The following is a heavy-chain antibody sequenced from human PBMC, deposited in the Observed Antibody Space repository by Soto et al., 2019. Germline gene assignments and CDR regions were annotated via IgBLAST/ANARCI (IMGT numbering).Heavy chain of an antibody. D-gene: IGHD6-19*01. CDR2: IKSKTDGGTT. V-gene: IGHV3-15*07. J-gene: IGHJ4*02. CDR3: TTDPTRRSGWYFFDY. Sequence: PGGSLRLSCAASGFTFSNAWMNWVRQAPGKGLEWVGRIKSKTDGGTTDYAAPVKGRFTISRDDSKNTLYLQMNSLKTEDTAVYYCTTDPTRRSGWYFFDYWGQGTLVTVSS. CDR1: GFTFSNAW.